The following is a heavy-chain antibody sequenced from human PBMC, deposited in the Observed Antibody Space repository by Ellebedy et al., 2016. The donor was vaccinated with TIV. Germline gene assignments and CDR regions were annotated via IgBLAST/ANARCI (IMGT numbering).Heavy chain of an antibody. J-gene: IGHJ4*02. CDR1: GYTFTSYDTFTSYD. D-gene: IGHD6-19*01. CDR2: INPSGGST. CDR3: ARSRSSGWLHTPDY. V-gene: IGHV1-46*04. Sequence: AASVKVSCKASGYTFTSYDTFTSYDINWVRQAPGQGLEWMGIINPSGGSTTYAQSLQGRVTMTRDTSTTTVYMELSSLTSEDTAVYYCARSRSSGWLHTPDYWGQGALVIVSS.